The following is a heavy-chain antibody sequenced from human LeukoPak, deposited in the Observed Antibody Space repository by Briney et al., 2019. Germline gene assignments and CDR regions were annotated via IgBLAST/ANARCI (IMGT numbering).Heavy chain of an antibody. CDR3: ARDGYGSGSYYPFDY. V-gene: IGHV4-39*07. CDR2: IYYSGST. Sequence: PSETLSLTCTVSGGSISSSSYYWGWIRQPPGKGLEWIGSIYYSGSTYYNPSLKSRVTISVDTSKNQFSLKLSSVTAADTAVYYCARDGYGSGSYYPFDYWGQGTLVTVSS. J-gene: IGHJ4*02. D-gene: IGHD3-10*01. CDR1: GGSISSSSYY.